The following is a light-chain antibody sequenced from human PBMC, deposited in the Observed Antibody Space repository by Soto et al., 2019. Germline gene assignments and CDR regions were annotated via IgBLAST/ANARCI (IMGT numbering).Light chain of an antibody. Sequence: QSALTLPPSASGSPGQSVTISCTGTINDVGGYNYVSWYQQLPGKAPKLMIFEVSKRPSGVPDRFSGSKSGNKASLTVSGLQAEDEADYYCSSYAGSNNLGVFGGGTKLTVL. V-gene: IGLV2-8*01. CDR2: EVS. CDR3: SSYAGSNNLGV. J-gene: IGLJ3*02. CDR1: INDVGGYNY.